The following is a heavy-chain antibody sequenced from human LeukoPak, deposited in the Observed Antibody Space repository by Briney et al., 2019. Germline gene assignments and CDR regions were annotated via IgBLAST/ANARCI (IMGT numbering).Heavy chain of an antibody. D-gene: IGHD6-19*01. Sequence: PGGSLRLSCAASGFTFSSYWMSWVRQAPGKGLEWVANIKQDGSEKYYVDSVKGRFTISRDNAKNSLYLQMNSLRAEDTAVYYCVRGEPSIAVAAVDYWGQGTPVTVSS. V-gene: IGHV3-7*04. J-gene: IGHJ4*02. CDR3: VRGEPSIAVAAVDY. CDR2: IKQDGSEK. CDR1: GFTFSSYW.